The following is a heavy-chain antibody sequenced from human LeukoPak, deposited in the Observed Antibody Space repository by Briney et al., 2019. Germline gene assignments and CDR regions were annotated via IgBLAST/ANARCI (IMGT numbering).Heavy chain of an antibody. D-gene: IGHD2-8*01. CDR3: AIDQNGVSGD. Sequence: GGSLRLSCSASGFTLSTYWMSWVRQAPGKGLEWVANIKQDGSEQYYVDSVKGRFTISRDNAKNSLYLQMRSLRAEDTAVYYCAIDQNGVSGDWGQGNLVTVSS. V-gene: IGHV3-7*01. CDR1: GFTLSTYW. CDR2: IKQDGSEQ. J-gene: IGHJ4*02.